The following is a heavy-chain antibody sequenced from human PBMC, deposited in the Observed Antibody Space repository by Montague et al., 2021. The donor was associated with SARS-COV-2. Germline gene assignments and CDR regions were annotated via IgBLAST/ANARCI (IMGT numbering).Heavy chain of an antibody. J-gene: IGHJ2*01. CDR1: GGSIRSSSYY. V-gene: IGHV4-39*07. D-gene: IGHD5-12*01. CDR2: IYYSGST. Sequence: SETLSLTCTVSGGSIRSSSYYWGWIRQPPGKGLECIGCIYYSGSTYYNPSLKSRVTISVDTSKNHFSLKLSSVTAADTAVYYCARTTWLREYFDLWGRGTLVTVSS. CDR3: ARTTWLREYFDL.